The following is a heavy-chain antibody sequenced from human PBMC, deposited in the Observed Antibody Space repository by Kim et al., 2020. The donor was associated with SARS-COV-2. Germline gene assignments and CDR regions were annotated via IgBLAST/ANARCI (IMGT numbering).Heavy chain of an antibody. CDR1: GGSFSGYY. Sequence: SETLSLTCAVYGGSFSGYYWSWIRQPPGKGLEWIGEINHSGSTNYNPSLKSRVTISVDTSKNQFSLKLSSVTAADTAVYYCARGRGLGSRKFDYWGQGTLVTVSS. CDR3: ARGRGLGSRKFDY. V-gene: IGHV4-34*01. CDR2: INHSGST. J-gene: IGHJ4*02. D-gene: IGHD6-13*01.